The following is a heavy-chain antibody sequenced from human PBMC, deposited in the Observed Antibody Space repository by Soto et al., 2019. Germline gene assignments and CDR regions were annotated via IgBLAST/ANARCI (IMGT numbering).Heavy chain of an antibody. Sequence: SETLSLTCTVPGGSISSSSYYWGWIRQPPGKGLEWIGSIYYSGSTYYNPSLKSRVTISVDTSKNQFSLKLSSVTAADTAVYYCASRRLHSYGYVYWGQGTLVTVSS. J-gene: IGHJ4*02. CDR1: GGSISSSSYY. CDR2: IYYSGST. V-gene: IGHV4-39*01. CDR3: ASRRLHSYGYVY. D-gene: IGHD5-18*01.